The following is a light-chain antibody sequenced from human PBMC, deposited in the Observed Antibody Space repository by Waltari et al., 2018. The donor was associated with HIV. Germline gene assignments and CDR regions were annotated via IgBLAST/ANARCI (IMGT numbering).Light chain of an antibody. J-gene: IGKJ4*01. CDR1: QDIHNH. CDR3: QQNNSAPLT. V-gene: IGKV1-27*01. CDR2: AAS. Sequence: DIQMTQSPSSLSASVGDRVIITCRATQDIHNHLVWYQQKPGKVPKLLIYAASALQSGVSSRFRGSGSGTSFTLTISSLQSEDVATYYCQQNNSAPLTFCGGTKVEI.